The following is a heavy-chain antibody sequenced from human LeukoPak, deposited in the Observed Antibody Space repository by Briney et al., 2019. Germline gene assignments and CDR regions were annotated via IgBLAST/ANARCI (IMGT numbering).Heavy chain of an antibody. CDR3: VRDLGATFSYAMDV. D-gene: IGHD1-26*01. CDR1: GFSFSSYV. CDR2: ISYDGNDN. V-gene: IGHV3-30*04. J-gene: IGHJ6*02. Sequence: GRSLRFSCAASGFSFSSYVMHWVRQAPGKGLEWVTLISYDGNDNDYGDSVKGRFTSSRDNSKNTLFLHMTSLRPEDTAVYYCVRDLGATFSYAMDVWGQGTAVIVSS.